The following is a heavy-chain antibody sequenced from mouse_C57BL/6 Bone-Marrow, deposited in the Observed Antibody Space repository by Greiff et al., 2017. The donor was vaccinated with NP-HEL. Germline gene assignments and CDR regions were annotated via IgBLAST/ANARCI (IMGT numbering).Heavy chain of an antibody. CDR2: INPSSGYT. V-gene: IGHV1-7*01. CDR3: ASIRDFDY. CDR1: GYTFTSYW. J-gene: IGHJ2*01. Sequence: VQRVESGAELAKPGASVKLSCKASGYTFTSYWMHWVKQRPGQGLEWIGYINPSSGYTKYNQKFKDKATLTADKSSSTAYMQLSSLTYEDSAVYYCASIRDFDYWGQGTTLTVSS.